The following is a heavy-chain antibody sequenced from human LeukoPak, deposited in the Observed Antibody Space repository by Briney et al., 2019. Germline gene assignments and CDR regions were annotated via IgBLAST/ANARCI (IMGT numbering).Heavy chain of an antibody. CDR2: IWYDGSNK. D-gene: IGHD2-8*01. J-gene: IGHJ4*02. Sequence: GGSLRLSCAASGFTLSSYGMHWVRQAPGKGLEWVAVIWYDGSNKYYADSVKGRFTISRDNSKNTLYLQMNSLRAEDTAVYYCARDSTDFRYCTNGVCFYFDYWGQGTLVTVSS. CDR1: GFTLSSYG. CDR3: ARDSTDFRYCTNGVCFYFDY. V-gene: IGHV3-33*01.